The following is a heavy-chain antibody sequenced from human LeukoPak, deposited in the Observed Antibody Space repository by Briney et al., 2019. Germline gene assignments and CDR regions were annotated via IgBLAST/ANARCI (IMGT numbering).Heavy chain of an antibody. CDR3: ATEVKAAAGIDTGSYYYNGMDV. J-gene: IGHJ6*02. V-gene: IGHV3-33*01. Sequence: GGSLRLSCAVSGFSFYTYGIHWVRHAPGKGLEWVAVIWNDGSNEYYADSEKGRFTISRDNSKNTLYLQMNSLRTEDTAVYFCATEVKAAAGIDTGSYYYNGMDVWGQGTTVTVSS. CDR2: IWNDGSNE. CDR1: GFSFYTYG. D-gene: IGHD6-13*01.